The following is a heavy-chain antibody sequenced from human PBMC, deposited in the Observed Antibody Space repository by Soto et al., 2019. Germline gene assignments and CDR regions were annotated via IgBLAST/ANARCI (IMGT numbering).Heavy chain of an antibody. CDR1: GFSLSNARMG. CDR2: IFSNDEK. Sequence: QVTLKESGPVLVKPTETLTLTCTVSGFSLSNARMGVSWIRQPPGKALEWLAHIFSNDEKSYSTSLKSRLTISKDTSKSQVVLTMTNMDPVDTATYYCARIAVGSSGWYPPIGYYYYYGMDVWGQGTTVTVSS. D-gene: IGHD6-19*01. J-gene: IGHJ6*02. CDR3: ARIAVGSSGWYPPIGYYYYYGMDV. V-gene: IGHV2-26*01.